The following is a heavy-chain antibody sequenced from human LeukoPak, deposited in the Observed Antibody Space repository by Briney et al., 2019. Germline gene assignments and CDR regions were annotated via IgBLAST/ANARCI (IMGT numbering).Heavy chain of an antibody. CDR1: GFTISSYS. V-gene: IGHV3-21*01. Sequence: GGSLRLSCAASGFTISSYSMNWVRQAPGKGLEWVSSISSSSSYIYYADSVKGRFTISRDNAKNSLYLQMNSLRAEDTAVYYCAREGAAYPFDYWGQGTLVTVSS. CDR2: ISSSSSYI. CDR3: AREGAAYPFDY. J-gene: IGHJ4*02. D-gene: IGHD3-16*01.